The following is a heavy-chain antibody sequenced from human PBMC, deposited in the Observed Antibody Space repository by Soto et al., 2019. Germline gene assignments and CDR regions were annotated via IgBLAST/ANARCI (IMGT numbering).Heavy chain of an antibody. J-gene: IGHJ4*02. V-gene: IGHV3-23*01. CDR1: GFTFSSYA. CDR3: AKDLWFGELLSEGADFDY. CDR2: ISGSGGST. Sequence: ESGGGLVQPGGSLRLSCAASGFTFSSYAMSWVRQAPGKGLEWVSAISGSGGSTYYADSVKGRFTISRDNSKNTLYLQMNSLRAEDTAVYYCAKDLWFGELLSEGADFDYWGQGTLVTVSS. D-gene: IGHD3-10*01.